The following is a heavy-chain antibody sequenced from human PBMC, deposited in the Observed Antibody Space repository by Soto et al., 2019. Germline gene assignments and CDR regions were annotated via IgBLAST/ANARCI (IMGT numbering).Heavy chain of an antibody. J-gene: IGHJ4*02. CDR3: ARSREFDY. CDR1: GGSLSGATYS. V-gene: IGHV4-30-2*01. Sequence: TLSLTXVVSGGSLSGATYSWNWIRQTPGRGLEWIGYIFPSGTTYYNPSIKSRVTITIDVSKNQFSLSLRSLTPADTAVYYCARSREFDYWSQGTPVTVSS. CDR2: IFPSGTT.